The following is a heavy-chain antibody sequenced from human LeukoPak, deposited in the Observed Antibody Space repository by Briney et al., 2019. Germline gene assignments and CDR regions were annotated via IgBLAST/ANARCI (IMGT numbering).Heavy chain of an antibody. D-gene: IGHD3-10*01. Sequence: GGSLRLSCAASGFTFSSYGMSWVRQAPGKGLEWVSVISGSGGSTYYADSVKGRFTISRDNPKNTLYLQMNSLRAEDTAVYYCAKGHTYLPSWGQGTLVTVSS. J-gene: IGHJ4*02. CDR3: AKGHTYLPS. CDR2: ISGSGGST. V-gene: IGHV3-23*01. CDR1: GFTFSSYG.